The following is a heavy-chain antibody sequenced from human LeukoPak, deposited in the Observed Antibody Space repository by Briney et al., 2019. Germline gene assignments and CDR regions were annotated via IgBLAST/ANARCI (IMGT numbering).Heavy chain of an antibody. Sequence: MSGGSLRLSCIASEFTVSTNYMSWVRQAPGKGLEWVSSISSSSSYIYYADSVKGRFTISRDNAKNSLYLQMNSLRAEDTAVYYCARDRIPGVDHWGQGTLVTVSS. CDR2: ISSSSSYI. CDR3: ARDRIPGVDH. CDR1: EFTVSTNY. J-gene: IGHJ4*02. V-gene: IGHV3-21*01. D-gene: IGHD5-18*01.